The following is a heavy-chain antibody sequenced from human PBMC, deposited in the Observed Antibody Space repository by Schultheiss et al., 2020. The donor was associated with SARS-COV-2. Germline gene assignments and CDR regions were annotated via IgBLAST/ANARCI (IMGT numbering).Heavy chain of an antibody. Sequence: SETLSLTCTVSGGSVTSGTYYWSWIRQPPGKGLEWIGSIYYSGSTNYNPSLKSRVTISVDTSKNQFSLKLSSVTAADTAVYYCARGGTTRYNYYYYHMDVWGQGTTVTVSS. V-gene: IGHV4-61*01. CDR2: IYYSGST. D-gene: IGHD1-1*01. J-gene: IGHJ6*03. CDR3: ARGGTTRYNYYYYHMDV. CDR1: GGSVTSGTYY.